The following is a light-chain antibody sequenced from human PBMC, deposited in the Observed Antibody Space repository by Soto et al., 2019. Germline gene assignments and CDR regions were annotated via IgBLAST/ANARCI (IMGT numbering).Light chain of an antibody. V-gene: IGLV2-23*01. Sequence: QSVLTQPASVSGSPGQSITISCTGSSSDVGSYNLVSWYQQHPGKATKLMIYEGSKRPSGVSNRFSGSKSGNTASLTISGLQAEDEADYYCCSYAGGGSYVFGPGTKVTVL. J-gene: IGLJ1*01. CDR1: SSDVGSYNL. CDR2: EGS. CDR3: CSYAGGGSYV.